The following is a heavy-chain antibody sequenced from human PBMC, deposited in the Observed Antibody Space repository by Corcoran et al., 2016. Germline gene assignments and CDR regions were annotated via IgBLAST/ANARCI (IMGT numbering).Heavy chain of an antibody. D-gene: IGHD1-26*01. Sequence: QVQLVQSGAEVKKPGASVKVSCTASGYTFTGYYMHWVRQAPGQGLEWMGWINPNSGGTNYAQKIQGRVTMTRDTSISTAYMELSRLRSDDTAVYYCARGRIVGATNCDYWGQGTLVTASS. J-gene: IGHJ4*02. CDR3: ARGRIVGATNCDY. CDR1: GYTFTGYY. CDR2: INPNSGGT. V-gene: IGHV1-2*02.